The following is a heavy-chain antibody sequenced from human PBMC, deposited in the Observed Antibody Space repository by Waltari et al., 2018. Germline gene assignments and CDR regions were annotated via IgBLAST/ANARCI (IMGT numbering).Heavy chain of an antibody. V-gene: IGHV2-70*04. D-gene: IGHD6-13*01. CDR2: IDWDDDK. Sequence: QVTLKESGPALVKPTQTLTLTGTFSGFSLSTSGMRVSWIRQPPGKALEWLARIDWDDDKFYSTSLKTRLTISKDTSKNQVVLTMTNMDPVDTATYYCARMSAALYFDYWGQGTLVTVSS. J-gene: IGHJ4*02. CDR3: ARMSAALYFDY. CDR1: GFSLSTSGMR.